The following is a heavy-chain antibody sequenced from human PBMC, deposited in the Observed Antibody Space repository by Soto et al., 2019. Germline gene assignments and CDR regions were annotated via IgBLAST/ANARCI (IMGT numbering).Heavy chain of an antibody. CDR1: ELTIGSYC. CDR3: TRENFDP. J-gene: IGHJ5*02. V-gene: IGHV3-74*01. CDR2: IKTDGSST. Sequence: RLPFAVSELTIGSYCMHWVRQAPGKGLVWVSRIKTDGSSTNYADSVKGRFTISRDNAKNMLYLQMNSLRPENTAVYYCTRENFDPWGQGTLVTVSS.